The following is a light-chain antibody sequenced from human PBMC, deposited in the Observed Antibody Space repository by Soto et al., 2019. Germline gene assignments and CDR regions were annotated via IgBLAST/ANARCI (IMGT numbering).Light chain of an antibody. CDR1: SSDVGGYNY. CDR3: SSYTIVSTYV. V-gene: IGLV2-14*01. Sequence: QSALTQSASVSGSPGQSITISCTGTSSDVGGYNYVSWYQQHPGKAPKLMIYDVRNRPSGVSNRFSGSKSVNTASLTISGLQAEDEADYYCSSYTIVSTYVFGTGTKLTVL. J-gene: IGLJ1*01. CDR2: DVR.